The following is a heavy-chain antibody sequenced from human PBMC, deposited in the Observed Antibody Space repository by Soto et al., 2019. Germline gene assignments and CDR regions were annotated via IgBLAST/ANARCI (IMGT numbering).Heavy chain of an antibody. CDR3: ARVVNFDISGYQY. J-gene: IGHJ4*02. D-gene: IGHD3-22*01. CDR1: GFTFSRYS. CDR2: ISSSSSYI. V-gene: IGHV3-21*01. Sequence: GGSLRLSCEASGFTFSRYSMNWVRQAPGKGLEWVSSISSSSSYIYYADSVKGRFTISRDNAKNSLYLQMNSLRAEDTAVYYCARVVNFDISGYQYWGQGTLVTVSS.